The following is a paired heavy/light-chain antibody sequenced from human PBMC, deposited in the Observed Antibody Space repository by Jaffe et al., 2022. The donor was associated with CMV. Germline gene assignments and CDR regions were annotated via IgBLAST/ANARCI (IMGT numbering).Heavy chain of an antibody. CDR2: ISSSSSYT. CDR1: GFTFSDYY. D-gene: IGHD6-13*01. CDR3: ARGTQAAAGTIIDY. Sequence: QVQLVESGGGLVKPGGSLRLSCAASGFTFSDYYMSWIRQAPGKGLEWVSYISSSSSYTNYADSVKGRFTISRDNAKNSLYLQMNSLRAEDTAVYYCARGTQAAAGTIIDYWGQGTLVTVSS. V-gene: IGHV3-11*06. J-gene: IGHJ4*02.
Light chain of an antibody. V-gene: IGKV2-40*01. CDR2: TLS. CDR1: QSLLDSDDGNTY. CDR3: MQRIEFPWT. Sequence: DIVMTQTPLSLPVTPGEPASISCRSSQSLLDSDDGNTYLDWYLQKPGQSPQLLIYTLSYRASGVPDRFSGSGSGTDFTLKISRVEAEDVGVYYCMQRIEFPWTFGQGTKLEIK. J-gene: IGKJ2*01.